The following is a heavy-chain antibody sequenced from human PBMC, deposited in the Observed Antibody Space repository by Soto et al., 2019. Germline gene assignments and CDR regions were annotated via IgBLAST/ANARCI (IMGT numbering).Heavy chain of an antibody. CDR1: GFTFSSYA. V-gene: IGHV3-64D*06. CDR3: VKGGGLRYFDWLGY. CDR2: ISSNGGST. D-gene: IGHD3-9*01. Sequence: GGSLRLSCSASGFTFSSYAMHWVRQAPGKGLEYVSAISSNGGSTYYADSVKGRFTISRDNSKNTLYLQMSSLRAEDTAVYYCVKGGGLRYFDWLGYWGQGTLVTSPQ. J-gene: IGHJ4*02.